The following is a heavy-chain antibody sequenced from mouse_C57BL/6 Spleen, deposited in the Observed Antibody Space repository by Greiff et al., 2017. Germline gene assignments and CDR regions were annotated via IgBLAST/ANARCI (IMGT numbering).Heavy chain of an antibody. V-gene: IGHV1-81*01. CDR3: ARSLDGYAMDY. J-gene: IGHJ4*01. CDR1: GYTFTSYG. D-gene: IGHD2-3*01. CDR2: IYPRSGNT. Sequence: QVQLQQSGAELARPGASVKLSCKASGYTFTSYGISWVKQRTGQGLEWIGEIYPRSGNTYYNEKFKGKATLTADKSSSTAYMELRRLTSEDSAVYFCARSLDGYAMDYWGQGTSVTVSS.